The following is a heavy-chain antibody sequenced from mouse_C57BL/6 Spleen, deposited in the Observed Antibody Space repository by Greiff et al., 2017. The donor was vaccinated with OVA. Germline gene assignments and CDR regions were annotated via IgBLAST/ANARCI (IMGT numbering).Heavy chain of an antibody. D-gene: IGHD2-4*01. CDR1: GYTFTSYW. V-gene: IGHV1-61*01. Sequence: QVQLQQPGAELVRPGSSVKLSCKASGYTFTSYWMDWVKQRPGQGLEWIGNIYPSDSETHYNQKFKDKATLTVDKYSSTAYMQLSNLTSEDSEVYYSARRDGYDYPWFAYWGQGTLVTVSA. CDR2: IYPSDSET. CDR3: ARRDGYDYPWFAY. J-gene: IGHJ3*01.